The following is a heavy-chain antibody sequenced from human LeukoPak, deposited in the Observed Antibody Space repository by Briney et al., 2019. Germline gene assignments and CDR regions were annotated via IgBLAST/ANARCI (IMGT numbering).Heavy chain of an antibody. Sequence: PSETLSLTCTVSGGSISSYYWSWIRQPAGKGLEWIGRFYSSVSTNYNPSLKSRVTMSVDRSKNLFSLNLTSATAADTAVYFCVREKLYSSSWGFQHWGQGALVSVSS. CDR1: GGSISSYY. CDR3: VREKLYSSSWGFQH. CDR2: FYSSVST. J-gene: IGHJ1*01. D-gene: IGHD6-13*01. V-gene: IGHV4-4*07.